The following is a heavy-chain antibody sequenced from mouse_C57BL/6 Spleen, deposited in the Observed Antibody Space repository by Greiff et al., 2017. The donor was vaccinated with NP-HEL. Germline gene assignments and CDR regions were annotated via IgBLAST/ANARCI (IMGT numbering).Heavy chain of an antibody. Sequence: VQRVESGAELVRPGASVTLSCKASGYTFTDYEMHWVKQTPVHGLEWIGAIDPETGGTAYNQKFKGKAILTADKSSSTAYMELRSLTSEDSAVYYCTDFLWYFDVWGTGTTVTVSS. CDR3: TDFLWYFDV. CDR1: GYTFTDYE. CDR2: IDPETGGT. V-gene: IGHV1-15*01. J-gene: IGHJ1*03.